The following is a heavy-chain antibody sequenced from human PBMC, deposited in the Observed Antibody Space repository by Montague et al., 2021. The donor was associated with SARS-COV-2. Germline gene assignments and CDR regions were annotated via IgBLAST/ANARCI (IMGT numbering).Heavy chain of an antibody. CDR2: IDPSDSYT. J-gene: IGHJ4*02. CDR1: GYIFISHW. D-gene: IGHD5-12*01. Sequence: QSVAEVKTPGESLRISCKVSGYIFISHWITWVRQMPGKGLEWMGRIDPSDSYTNYSPSFQGHVSISVGKSISTAYLQWSSLKASDTAMYYCARRGRPYSGYTTGYFDYWGQGTLVTVSS. CDR3: ARRGRPYSGYTTGYFDY. V-gene: IGHV5-10-1*01.